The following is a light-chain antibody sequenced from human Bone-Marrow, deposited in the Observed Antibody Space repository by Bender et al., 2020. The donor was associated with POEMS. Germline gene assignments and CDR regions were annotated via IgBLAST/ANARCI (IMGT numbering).Light chain of an antibody. Sequence: QSALTQPRSVSGSPGQSVTISCTGSSSDVGSYNLVSWYQQHPGKAPKLMISEGNKRPSGVSNRFSGSKSANTASLTISGLQPEDEADYYCCSYAGTTYVFGSGTKVTVL. CDR1: SSDVGSYNL. CDR3: CSYAGTTYV. CDR2: EGN. V-gene: IGLV2-23*01. J-gene: IGLJ1*01.